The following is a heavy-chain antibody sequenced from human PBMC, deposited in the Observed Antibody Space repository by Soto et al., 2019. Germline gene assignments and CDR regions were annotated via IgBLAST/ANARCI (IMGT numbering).Heavy chain of an antibody. CDR3: ARFRVGQYGMDV. D-gene: IGHD1-26*01. CDR2: IYYSGNT. V-gene: IGHV4-59*12. Sequence: SEPLSLTCAVSGCSISSDFWSWLRQHPGKGLEWIGYIYYSGNTNYNPSLKSRVTISVDTSKNQFSLKLSSVTAADTAVYYCARFRVGQYGMDVWGQGTTVTVSS. J-gene: IGHJ6*02. CDR1: GCSISSDF.